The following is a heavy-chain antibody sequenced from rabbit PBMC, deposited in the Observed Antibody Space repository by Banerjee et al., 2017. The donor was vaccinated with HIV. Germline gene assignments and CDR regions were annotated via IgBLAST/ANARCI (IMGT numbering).Heavy chain of an antibody. Sequence: QQLVESGGGLVKPGASLTLTCKASGVSFSSGYDMCWVRQAPGKGLEWIACIDTGSSGFTYFATWAKGRFTCSKTSSTTVTLQMTSLTAADTATYFCARDLTGVIGWNFKLWGPGTLVTVS. CDR3: ARDLTGVIGWNFKL. J-gene: IGHJ4*01. D-gene: IGHD1-1*01. V-gene: IGHV1S40*01. CDR2: IDTGSSGFT. CDR1: GVSFSSGYD.